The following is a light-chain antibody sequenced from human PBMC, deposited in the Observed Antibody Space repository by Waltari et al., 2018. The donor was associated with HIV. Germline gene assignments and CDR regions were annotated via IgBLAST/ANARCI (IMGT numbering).Light chain of an antibody. CDR3: QQYDNLPPLT. J-gene: IGKJ4*01. Sequence: DIQMTQSPSSLSASVGDRVTITCQASQDISNYLNWYQQKPGKAPKLLIYDASNLETGVPARFSGSGSGTDFTFTISSLQPEDIATEYCQQYDNLPPLTFGGGTKVEIK. CDR2: DAS. CDR1: QDISNY. V-gene: IGKV1-33*01.